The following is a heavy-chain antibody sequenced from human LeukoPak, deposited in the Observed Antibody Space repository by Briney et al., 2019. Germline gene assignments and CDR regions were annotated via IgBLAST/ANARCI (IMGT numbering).Heavy chain of an antibody. J-gene: IGHJ4*02. V-gene: IGHV1-69*04. D-gene: IGHD5-12*01. CDR2: IIPILGIA. Sequence: SVKVSCKASGGTFSSYAISWVRQAPGQGLEWMGRIIPILGIANYAQKFQGRVTITADKSTSTAYMELSSLRSEDTAVYYCARSSIVEMATTDYWGQGTLVAVSS. CDR3: ARSSIVEMATTDY. CDR1: GGTFSSYA.